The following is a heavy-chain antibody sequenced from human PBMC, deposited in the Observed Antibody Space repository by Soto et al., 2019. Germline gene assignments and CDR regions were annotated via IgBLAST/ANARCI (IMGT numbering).Heavy chain of an antibody. D-gene: IGHD3-3*01. CDR3: AREIGLEWLLGSPSAFDI. CDR1: GGSISSGDYY. Sequence: QVQLQESGPGLVKPSQTLSLTCTVSGGSISSGDYYWSWIRQPPGKGLEWIGYIYYSGSTYYNPSLKSRVTRSVDTSKNQFSRKLSSVTAADTAVYYCAREIGLEWLLGSPSAFDIWGQGTMVTVSS. V-gene: IGHV4-30-4*01. CDR2: IYYSGST. J-gene: IGHJ3*02.